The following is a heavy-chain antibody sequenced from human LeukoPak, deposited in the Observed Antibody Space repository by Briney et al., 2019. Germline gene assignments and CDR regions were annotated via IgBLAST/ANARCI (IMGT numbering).Heavy chain of an antibody. CDR2: MNPNSGNT. J-gene: IGHJ6*02. D-gene: IGHD3-3*01. Sequence: GASVKVSCKASGYSFTIYGINWVRQATGQGLEWMGWMNPNSGNTGYAQKFQGRVTMTRNTSISTAYMELSSLRSEDTAVYYCARGLSYYDFWSGYAGSANDYGMDVWGQGTTVTVSS. CDR1: GYSFTIYG. V-gene: IGHV1-8*02. CDR3: ARGLSYYDFWSGYAGSANDYGMDV.